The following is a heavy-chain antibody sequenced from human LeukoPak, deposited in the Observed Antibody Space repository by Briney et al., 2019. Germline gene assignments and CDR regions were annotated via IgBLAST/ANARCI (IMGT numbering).Heavy chain of an antibody. J-gene: IGHJ4*02. Sequence: GGSLRLSCAASGFTFSIYAMSWVRQAPGKGLEWVSAISGRTSSTYYADSVKGRFTISRDNAKNSLYLQMNSLRAEDTAAYYCARESGDYGLGYWGQGTLVTVSS. V-gene: IGHV3-23*01. CDR1: GFTFSIYA. CDR3: ARESGDYGLGY. CDR2: ISGRTSST. D-gene: IGHD4-17*01.